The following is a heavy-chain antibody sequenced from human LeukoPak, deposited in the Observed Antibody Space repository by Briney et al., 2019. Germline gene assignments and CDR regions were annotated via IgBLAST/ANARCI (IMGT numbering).Heavy chain of an antibody. D-gene: IGHD3-10*01. V-gene: IGHV3-7*01. CDR1: GLRFSVNW. J-gene: IGHJ3*02. Sequence: PGGSLRLSCVSSGLRFSVNWLSWVRQAPGKGLEWVANMKYDGSEEYYVDSVKGRFTISRDNAKSSLYLQMNSLRAEDTAFYYCARDFGTGSGTSAFDIWGQGTKVTVSS. CDR2: MKYDGSEE. CDR3: ARDFGTGSGTSAFDI.